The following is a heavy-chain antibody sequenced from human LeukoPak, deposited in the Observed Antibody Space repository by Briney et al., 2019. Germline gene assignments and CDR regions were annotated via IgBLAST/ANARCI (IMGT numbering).Heavy chain of an antibody. CDR1: GFTFSSYW. CDR3: AREEDSSGWYGY. CDR2: INSDGSST. D-gene: IGHD6-19*01. V-gene: IGHV3-74*01. J-gene: IGHJ4*02. Sequence: GGSLRLSCAASGFTFSSYWMHWVRQAPGKGLVWVSRINSDGSSTSYADSVKGRFTISRDNAKNTLYLQMNSLRAEDTAVYYCAREEDSSGWYGYWGQETLVTVSS.